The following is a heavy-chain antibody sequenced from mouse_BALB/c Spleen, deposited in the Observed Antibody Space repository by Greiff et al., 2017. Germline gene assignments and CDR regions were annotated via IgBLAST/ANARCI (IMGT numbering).Heavy chain of an antibody. CDR3: TRSDGYDAMDY. V-gene: IGHV1S22*01. Sequence: LQQPGSELVRPGASVKLSCKASGYTFTSYWMHWVKQRPGQGLEWIGNIYTGSGSTNYDEKFKSKGTLTVDTSSSTTYMHLSSLTSEDSAVYYCTRSDGYDAMDYWGQGTSVTVSA. CDR2: IYTGSGST. D-gene: IGHD2-3*01. J-gene: IGHJ4*01. CDR1: GYTFTSYW.